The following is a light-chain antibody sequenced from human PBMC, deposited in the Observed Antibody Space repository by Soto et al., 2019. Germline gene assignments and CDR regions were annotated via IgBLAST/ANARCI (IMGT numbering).Light chain of an antibody. CDR2: DTS. Sequence: EIVLTHSPATLSLSPCERATLSCRASQSVSSYLAWYQQKPGQAPRLLIYDTSIRASGIPARFSGSGSGTDFTLTISSLDPEDSAVYYCQQRSNRPLTFGQGTRLEIK. V-gene: IGKV3-11*01. CDR1: QSVSSY. J-gene: IGKJ5*01. CDR3: QQRSNRPLT.